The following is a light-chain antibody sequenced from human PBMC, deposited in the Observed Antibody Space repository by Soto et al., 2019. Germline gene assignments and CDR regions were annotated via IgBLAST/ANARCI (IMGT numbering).Light chain of an antibody. CDR2: AAS. V-gene: IGKV1-39*01. CDR3: QQSYTAPLT. CDR1: QSISTY. Sequence: DIQMTQSPSSLSASVGARVTITCRASQSISTYLNWYQQKPGKAPNLLIFAASTLQSGVPSRFSGSGSGTDFTLTIRSLQPEDVATYYCQQSYTAPLTFGGGTKVDIK. J-gene: IGKJ4*01.